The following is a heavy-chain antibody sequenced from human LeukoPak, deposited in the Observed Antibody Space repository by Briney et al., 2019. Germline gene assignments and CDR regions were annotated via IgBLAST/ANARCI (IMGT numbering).Heavy chain of an antibody. V-gene: IGHV1-46*01. J-gene: IGHJ3*02. CDR3: ARDPFRIAAAGTGFDAFDI. Sequence: ASVKVSCKASGYTFTSYYMHWVRQAPGQGLEWMGIINPSGGSTSYAQKFQGRVTMTRDTSTSTVYMELSSLRSEDTAVYYCARDPFRIAAAGTGFDAFDIWGQGTMVTVSS. CDR2: INPSGGST. CDR1: GYTFTSYY. D-gene: IGHD6-13*01.